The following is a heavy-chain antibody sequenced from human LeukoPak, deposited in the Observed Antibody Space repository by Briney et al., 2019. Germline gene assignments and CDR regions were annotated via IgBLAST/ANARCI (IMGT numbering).Heavy chain of an antibody. Sequence: SETLSLTCTVSGGSISSGGYYWSWIRQHPGKGLEWTGYVYYSGSTYYNPSLKSRVTISVDTSKNQFSLKLSSVTAADTAVYYCARVSVCGGDCQKFDPWGQGTLVTVSS. CDR3: ARVSVCGGDCQKFDP. D-gene: IGHD2-21*01. V-gene: IGHV4-31*03. J-gene: IGHJ5*02. CDR1: GGSISSGGYY. CDR2: VYYSGST.